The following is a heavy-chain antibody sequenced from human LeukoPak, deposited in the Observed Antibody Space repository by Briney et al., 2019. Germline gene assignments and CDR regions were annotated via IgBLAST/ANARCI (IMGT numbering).Heavy chain of an antibody. CDR3: ARDLTGYCSGGSCYSTYNWFDP. CDR2: IYYSGST. Sequence: SETLSLTCTVSGGSISSSSYYWGWIRQPPGKGLEWIGSIYYSGSTYYNPSLKSRVTISVDTSKNQFSLKLSSVTAADTAVYYCARDLTGYCSGGSCYSTYNWFDPWGQGTLVTVSS. J-gene: IGHJ5*02. CDR1: GGSISSSSYY. D-gene: IGHD2-15*01. V-gene: IGHV4-39*07.